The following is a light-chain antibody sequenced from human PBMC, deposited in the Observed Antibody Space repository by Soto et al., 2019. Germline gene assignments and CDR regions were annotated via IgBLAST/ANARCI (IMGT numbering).Light chain of an antibody. V-gene: IGKV1-5*03. Sequence: DLQMTQSPSYLSASVADRVAITCRASQTISSWLDWYQQKPGKAPKLLIYKASSLESGVPSRFSGSGSGTEFTLTISSLQPDDFATYYCQHYNSYSEAFGQGTKVDIK. CDR1: QTISSW. J-gene: IGKJ1*01. CDR3: QHYNSYSEA. CDR2: KAS.